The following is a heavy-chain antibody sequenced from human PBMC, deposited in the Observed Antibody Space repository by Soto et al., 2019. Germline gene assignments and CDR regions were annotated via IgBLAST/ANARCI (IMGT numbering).Heavy chain of an antibody. CDR2: ISGSGDST. D-gene: IGHD2-15*01. V-gene: IGHV3-23*01. CDR1: GFTFNSYT. J-gene: IGHJ4*02. Sequence: EVQLLESGGGLVQPGGSLRLSCAASGFTFNSYTMNWVRQAPGKGLEWVSAISGSGDSTYYADSVKGRFTISRDNSKNTLYLQMNSLRADDAAVYYCARREYPGFAAPFWGQGNLVTVSS. CDR3: ARREYPGFAAPF.